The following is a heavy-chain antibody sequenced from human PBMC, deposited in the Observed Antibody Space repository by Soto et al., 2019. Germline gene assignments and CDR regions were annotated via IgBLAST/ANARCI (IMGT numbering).Heavy chain of an antibody. V-gene: IGHV1-69*01. CDR1: GGTFSSYA. D-gene: IGHD5-12*01. Sequence: QVQLVQSGAEVKKPGSSVKFSCKASGGTFSSYAISWVRQAPGQGLEWMGGIIPIFGTANYAQKFQGRVTITADESTSTAYMELSSLRSEDRAVYYCARGRAMATITVYFDYWGQGTLVTVSS. CDR2: IIPIFGTA. J-gene: IGHJ4*02. CDR3: ARGRAMATITVYFDY.